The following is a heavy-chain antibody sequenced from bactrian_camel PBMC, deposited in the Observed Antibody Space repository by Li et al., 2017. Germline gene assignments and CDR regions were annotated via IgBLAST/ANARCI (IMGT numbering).Heavy chain of an antibody. V-gene: IGHV3S53*01. D-gene: IGHD4*01. CDR2: IDRDDTT. CDR3: AAETLPNGYCDFTI. J-gene: IGHJ4*01. Sequence: HVQLVESGGGSVQAGGSLRLSCTHSGYTSSRHCMGWYRQTLNNERELIARIDRDDTTAYTDFVKGRFTISQDNAKHAMYLEMNNLENEDTAMYYCAAETLPNGYCDFTIWGQGTQVTVS. CDR1: GYTSSRHC.